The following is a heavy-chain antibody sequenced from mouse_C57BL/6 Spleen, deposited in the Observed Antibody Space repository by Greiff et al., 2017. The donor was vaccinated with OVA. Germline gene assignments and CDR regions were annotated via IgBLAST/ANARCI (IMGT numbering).Heavy chain of an antibody. CDR2: ISSGSSTI. D-gene: IGHD1-1*01. CDR3: ARNFYYDWYFDV. J-gene: IGHJ1*03. Sequence: DVKLVESGGGLVKPGGSLKLSCAASGFTFSDYGMHWVRQAPEKGLEWVAYISSGSSTIYYADTVKGRFTISRDNAKNTLFLQMTSLRSEDTAMYYCARNFYYDWYFDVWGTGTTVTVSS. CDR1: GFTFSDYG. V-gene: IGHV5-17*01.